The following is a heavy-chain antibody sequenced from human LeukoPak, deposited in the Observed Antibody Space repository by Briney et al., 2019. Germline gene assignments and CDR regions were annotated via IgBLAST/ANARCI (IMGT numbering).Heavy chain of an antibody. D-gene: IGHD3-16*02. CDR1: GFTVSSNY. Sequence: GGSLRLSCAASGFTVSSNYMIWVRQAPGKGLEWVSVIYSGGSTYYADSAKGRFTISRDNSKNTVYLQMNSLRAEDTAVYYCASPAVWGELSLRYWGQGTLVTVSS. CDR3: ASPAVWGELSLRY. V-gene: IGHV3-53*01. J-gene: IGHJ4*02. CDR2: IYSGGST.